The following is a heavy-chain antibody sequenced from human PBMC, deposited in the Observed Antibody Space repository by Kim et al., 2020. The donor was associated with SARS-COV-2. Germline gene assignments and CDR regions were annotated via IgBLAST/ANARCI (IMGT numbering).Heavy chain of an antibody. Sequence: SETLSLTCAVYGGSFSGYYWSWIRQPPGKGLEWIGEINHSGSTNYNPSLKSRVTISVDTSKNQFSLKLSSVTAADTAVYYCARGYSSSWYGDYFDYWGQGTLVTVSS. CDR1: GGSFSGYY. D-gene: IGHD6-13*01. CDR3: ARGYSSSWYGDYFDY. J-gene: IGHJ4*02. V-gene: IGHV4-34*01. CDR2: INHSGST.